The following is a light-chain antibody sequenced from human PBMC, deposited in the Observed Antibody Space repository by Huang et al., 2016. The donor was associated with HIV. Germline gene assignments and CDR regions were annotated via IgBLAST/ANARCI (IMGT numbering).Light chain of an antibody. Sequence: DIQMTQSPSSLSASVGDRVTITCQASQDISNYLNWYQQKPGKAPKLLIYDASNLETGVPSRFSGSGSGTDFTFTISSLQPEDIATYYCQQYHRFGGGTKVEIK. CDR1: QDISNY. V-gene: IGKV1-33*01. CDR3: QQYHR. CDR2: DAS. J-gene: IGKJ4*01.